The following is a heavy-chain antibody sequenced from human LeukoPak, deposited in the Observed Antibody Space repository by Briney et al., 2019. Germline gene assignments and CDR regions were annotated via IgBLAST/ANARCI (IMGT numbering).Heavy chain of an antibody. V-gene: IGHV3-74*01. CDR2: INPDGSST. CDR1: GFDLSDYW. CDR3: ARPHVDTVSNWFDS. D-gene: IGHD5-18*01. J-gene: IGHJ5*01. Sequence: PGGSLRLSCTASGFDLSDYWMHWVRQVPGKWLLWVSRINPDGSSTSYGDSVEGRFIISRDNAKKTLYLQMNSLRAEDTAVYYCARPHVDTVSNWFDSWGQGTQVTVSS.